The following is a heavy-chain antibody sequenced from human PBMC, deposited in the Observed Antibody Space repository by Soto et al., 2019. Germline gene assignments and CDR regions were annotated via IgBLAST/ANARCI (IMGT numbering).Heavy chain of an antibody. D-gene: IGHD5-18*01. CDR2: IDPTNGDT. Sequence: QVQLVQSGAEVKKPGASVKVSCKASGYTFTGYSIHWVRQAPGQGLEWMGWIDPTNGDTNTAQKFQGRVTMTRDTSITTAYMELTSLRSDDTAIYYCARELDPTMVPRADYWGQGSLVTVSS. J-gene: IGHJ4*02. V-gene: IGHV1-2*02. CDR3: ARELDPTMVPRADY. CDR1: GYTFTGYS.